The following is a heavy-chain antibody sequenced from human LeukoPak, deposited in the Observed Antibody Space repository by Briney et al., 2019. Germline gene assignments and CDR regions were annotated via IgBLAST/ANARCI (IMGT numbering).Heavy chain of an antibody. Sequence: SETLSLTCAVYGGSFSGYYWSWIRQPPGKGLEWIGEINHSGSTNYNPSLKSRVTISVDTSKNQFSLKLSSVTAADTAVYYCARRRSGSYYGGFDYWGQGSLVTVSS. CDR2: INHSGST. CDR3: ARRRSGSYYGGFDY. CDR1: GGSFSGYY. V-gene: IGHV4-34*01. J-gene: IGHJ4*02. D-gene: IGHD1-26*01.